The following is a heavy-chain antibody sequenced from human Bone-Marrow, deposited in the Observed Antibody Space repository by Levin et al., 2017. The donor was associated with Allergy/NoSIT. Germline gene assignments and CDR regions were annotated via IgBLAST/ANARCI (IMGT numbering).Heavy chain of an antibody. J-gene: IGHJ4*02. V-gene: IGHV3-15*01. D-gene: IGHD2-2*01. CDR1: GFTFNNAW. CDR3: STGWGEWDCISTSCYFDN. Sequence: NAGGSLRLSCAGSGFTFNNAWLSWVRQAPGKGLQWVARIKSKTDGETTDYAAPVRGRFIISRDDAKNTVSLQMNGLQTDDTAVYYCSTGWGEWDCISTSCYFDNWGQGTLVTVSS. CDR2: IKSKTDGETT.